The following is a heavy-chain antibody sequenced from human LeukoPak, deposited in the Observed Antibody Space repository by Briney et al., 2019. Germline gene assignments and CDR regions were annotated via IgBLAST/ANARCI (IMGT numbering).Heavy chain of an antibody. CDR2: MYNSGST. Sequence: KPSETLSLTCTVSGGSISNYYWSWIRLPPGKGLEWIGYMYNSGSTNYNPSLKSRVTISVDTSKNQFSLKLSSVTAADTAVYYCARRGRQGGRYYDSSGYYYDYWGQGTLVTVSS. CDR3: ARRGRQGGRYYDSSGYYYDY. D-gene: IGHD3-22*01. J-gene: IGHJ4*02. V-gene: IGHV4-59*12. CDR1: GGSISNYY.